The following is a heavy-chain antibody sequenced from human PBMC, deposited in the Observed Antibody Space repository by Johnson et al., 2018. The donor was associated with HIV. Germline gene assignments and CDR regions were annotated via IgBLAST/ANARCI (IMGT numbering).Heavy chain of an antibody. J-gene: IGHJ3*02. D-gene: IGHD2-8*02. Sequence: VQLVESGGGLVQPGGSLRLSCAASGSTFSSYDMHWVRQATGKGLELVSAIGTAGDTYYPGSVKGRFTISRDNAKNSLYLRMNSPRAEDTALDCCARAIEMVVYAIHGRAFDIWGQGTLVTVSS. CDR1: GSTFSSYD. CDR2: IGTAGDT. CDR3: ARAIEMVVYAIHGRAFDI. V-gene: IGHV3-13*01.